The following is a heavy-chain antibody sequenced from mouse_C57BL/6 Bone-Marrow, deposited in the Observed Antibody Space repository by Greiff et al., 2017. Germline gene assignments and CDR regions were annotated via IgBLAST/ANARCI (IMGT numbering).Heavy chain of an antibody. J-gene: IGHJ4*01. V-gene: IGHV7-1*01. CDR2: SRNKANDYTT. Sequence: EVKLVESGGGLVQSGRSLRLSCATSGFTFSDFYMEWVRQAPGKGLEWIAASRNKANDYTTEYSASVKGRFIVSRDTSQSILYLQMNALRAEDTAIYYCARDAGVRPLDYWGQGTSVTVSS. CDR3: ARDAGVRPLDY. CDR1: GFTFSDFY. D-gene: IGHD2-14*01.